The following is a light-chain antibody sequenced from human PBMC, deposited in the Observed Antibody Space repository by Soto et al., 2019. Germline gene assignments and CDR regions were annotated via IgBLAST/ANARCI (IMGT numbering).Light chain of an antibody. V-gene: IGKV3-11*01. CDR2: DPS. J-gene: IGKJ4*01. CDR1: QSVSSF. Sequence: EIVLTQAPAPLSLSPGERATLSCRASQSVSSFLAWYQQKPGQAPRLLIDDPSNRATCIPARFSGSGSGTDSTLTISSLEPEDFAVYFCQQRSHWLTFGGGTKVQIK. CDR3: QQRSHWLT.